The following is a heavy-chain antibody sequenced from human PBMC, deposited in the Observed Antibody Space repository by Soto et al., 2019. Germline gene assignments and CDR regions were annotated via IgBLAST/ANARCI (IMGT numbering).Heavy chain of an antibody. J-gene: IGHJ3*02. Sequence: SVKVSCKASGGTFSSYAISWVRQAPGQGLEWMGGIIPIFGTANYAQKFQGRVTITADESTSTAYMELRSLRSDDTAVYYCARGGDVVVTVHAFDIWGQGTMVTVSS. CDR2: IIPIFGTA. V-gene: IGHV1-69*13. D-gene: IGHD2-21*02. CDR3: ARGGDVVVTVHAFDI. CDR1: GGTFSSYA.